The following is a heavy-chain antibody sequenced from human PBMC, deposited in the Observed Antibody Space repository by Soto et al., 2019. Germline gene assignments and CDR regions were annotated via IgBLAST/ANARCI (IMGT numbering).Heavy chain of an antibody. Sequence: QLQLVQSGAEVKKPGSSVKVSCKATGGTFSSFSINWVRQAPGQGLEWMGGFIPIIGSSNYAQRFQGRLTITADEATSTAYLELGSLTSEDPAVFYCARGNALDIWGQGTWVTVSS. J-gene: IGHJ3*02. CDR1: GGTFSSFS. CDR3: ARGNALDI. CDR2: FIPIIGSS. V-gene: IGHV1-69*01.